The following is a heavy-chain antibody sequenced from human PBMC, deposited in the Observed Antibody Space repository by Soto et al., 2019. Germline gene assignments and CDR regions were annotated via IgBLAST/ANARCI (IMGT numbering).Heavy chain of an antibody. CDR2: ISSGGGDT. V-gene: IGHV3-23*01. CDR3: APHVSCSGGSCQYDAFAI. J-gene: IGHJ3*02. D-gene: IGHD2-15*01. CDR1: GFSFSNYA. Sequence: GGSLRLSCAASGFSFSNYAMTWVRQAPGKGLEWVSTISSGGGDTYYADSVKGRFAMSRDTSENTLYLQMNSLGAEDTAAYYCAPHVSCSGGSCQYDAFAIRGQGTMVTVSS.